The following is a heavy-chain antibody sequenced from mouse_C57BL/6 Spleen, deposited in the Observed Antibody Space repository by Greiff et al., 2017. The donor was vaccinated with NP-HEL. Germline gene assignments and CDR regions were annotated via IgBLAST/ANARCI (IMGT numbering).Heavy chain of an antibody. Sequence: GQGLEWIGMIHPNSGSTNYNEKFKSKATLTVDKSSSTAYMQLSSLTSEDSAVYYCPRWDGSRGYFDVWGTGTTVTVSS. D-gene: IGHD1-1*01. CDR2: IHPNSGST. J-gene: IGHJ1*03. CDR3: PRWDGSRGYFDV. V-gene: IGHV1-64*01.